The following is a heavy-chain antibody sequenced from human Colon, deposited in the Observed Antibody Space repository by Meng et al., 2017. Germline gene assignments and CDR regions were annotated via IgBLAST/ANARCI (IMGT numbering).Heavy chain of an antibody. J-gene: IGHJ5*02. CDR3: ATGLRNGEWFDP. D-gene: IGHD3-10*01. CDR1: GGCFYGLY. V-gene: IGHV4-34*01. CDR2: IDHFGLS. Sequence: YQVAEWLFMPSATWCITFDGSGGCFYGLYLSWIRQPTGKGMEWVGEIDHFGLSNYNSSLKGRSKMSVATSKKQISLALTSVTDAATAVYYCATGLRNGEWFDPWGQGTLVTVSS.